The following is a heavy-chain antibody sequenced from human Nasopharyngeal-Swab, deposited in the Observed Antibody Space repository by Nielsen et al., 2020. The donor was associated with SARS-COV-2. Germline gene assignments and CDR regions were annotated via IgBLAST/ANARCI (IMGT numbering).Heavy chain of an antibody. V-gene: IGHV3-13*01. J-gene: IGHJ6*02. Sequence: GESLKISCAASGFTFRNHDMHWVRQAARKGLEWVSGIGSAGDTFYPVSVKGRFTISRYNAKNSVYLQMKNLRAGDTAVYYCARGYCSGGDCYFYYHGLDVWGQGTTVTVSS. CDR1: GFTFRNHD. D-gene: IGHD2-15*01. CDR2: IGSAGDT. CDR3: ARGYCSGGDCYFYYHGLDV.